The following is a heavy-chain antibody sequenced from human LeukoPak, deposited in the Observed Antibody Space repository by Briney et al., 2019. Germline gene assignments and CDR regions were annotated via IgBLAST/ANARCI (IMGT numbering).Heavy chain of an antibody. V-gene: IGHV4-59*01. D-gene: IGHD2-21*01. CDR2: ISDSGTT. J-gene: IGHJ6*03. CDR1: GGSISRYY. Sequence: SETLSLTCTVSGGSISRYYWSWIRQPPGKGLEWFGYISDSGTTNYNPSLKSRVTISVDTSKKEFSLKLSSVTAADTAVYYCARGDCSGSICYSPMDVWGTGTTVTVSS. CDR3: ARGDCSGSICYSPMDV.